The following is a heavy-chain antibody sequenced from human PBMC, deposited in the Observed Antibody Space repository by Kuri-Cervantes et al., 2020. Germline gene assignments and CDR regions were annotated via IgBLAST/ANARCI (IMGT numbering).Heavy chain of an antibody. CDR2: IIPIFGTA. D-gene: IGHD3-10*01. J-gene: IGHJ6*03. V-gene: IGHV1-69*05. CDR1: GGTFSSYA. CDR3: ARDRGVYYYGSGSKVSGYYYIDV. Sequence: SVKVSCKASGGTFSSYAISWVRQAPGQGLEWMGGIIPIFGTANYAQKFQGRVTITTDESTTTAYMGLSSLRSEDTAVYYCARDRGVYYYGSGSKVSGYYYIDVWGKGTTVTVSS.